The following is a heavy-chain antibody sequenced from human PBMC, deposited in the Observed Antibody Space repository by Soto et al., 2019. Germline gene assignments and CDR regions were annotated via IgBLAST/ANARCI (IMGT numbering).Heavy chain of an antibody. CDR3: AKEYYYGSGSYWYYYMDV. D-gene: IGHD3-10*01. J-gene: IGHJ6*03. CDR2: IIPSLGIA. CDR1: GGTFSSYT. Sequence: QVQLVQSGAEVKKPGSSVKVSCKASGGTFSSYTISWVRQAPGQGLEWMGRIIPSLGIANYAQKFQGRVTITADKSTSTAYMELSSLRSEDTAVYYCAKEYYYGSGSYWYYYMDVWGKGTTVTVSS. V-gene: IGHV1-69*02.